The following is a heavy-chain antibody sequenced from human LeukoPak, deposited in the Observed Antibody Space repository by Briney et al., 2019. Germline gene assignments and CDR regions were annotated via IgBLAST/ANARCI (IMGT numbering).Heavy chain of an antibody. J-gene: IGHJ4*02. CDR3: AKWGDYYVLTGYYVSDY. CDR1: GFAFSNYA. V-gene: IGHV3-23*01. D-gene: IGHD3-9*01. CDR2: ITGGGSGI. Sequence: PGGSLRLSCAASGFAFSNYAMSWVRQAPGKGLEWVSAITGGGSGIYYADSMKSRFTISRDNSKNTLYLQINSLRAEDTAVYYCAKWGDYYVLTGYYVSDYWGQGTLVTVSS.